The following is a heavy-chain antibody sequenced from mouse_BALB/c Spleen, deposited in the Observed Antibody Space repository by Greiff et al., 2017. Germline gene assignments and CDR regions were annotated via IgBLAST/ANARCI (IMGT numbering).Heavy chain of an antibody. J-gene: IGHJ4*01. V-gene: IGHV1S22*01. CDR1: GYTFTSYW. CDR3: TRSGNYRYDGDYYAMGY. CDR2: IYPGSGST. D-gene: IGHD2-14*01. Sequence: LQQPGSELVRPGASVKLSCKASGYTFTSYWMHWVKQRHGQGLEWIGNIYPGSGSTNYDEKFKSKGTLTVDTSSSTAYMHLSSLTSEDSAVYYCTRSGNYRYDGDYYAMGYWGQGTSVTVSS.